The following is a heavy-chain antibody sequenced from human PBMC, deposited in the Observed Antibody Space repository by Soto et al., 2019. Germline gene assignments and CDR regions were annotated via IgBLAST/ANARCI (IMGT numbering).Heavy chain of an antibody. Sequence: GGSLRLSCAASGFTFDDYAMHWVRQAPGKGLEWVSLISWDGGSTYYADSVKGRFTISRDNSKNSLYLQMNSLRAEDTALYYCARVPRGELLRDYYYYGMDVWGQGTTVTVSS. CDR2: ISWDGGST. CDR1: GFTFDDYA. D-gene: IGHD1-26*01. J-gene: IGHJ6*02. V-gene: IGHV3-43D*04. CDR3: ARVPRGELLRDYYYYGMDV.